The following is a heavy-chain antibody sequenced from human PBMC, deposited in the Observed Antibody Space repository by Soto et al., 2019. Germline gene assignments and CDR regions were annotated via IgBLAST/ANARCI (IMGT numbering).Heavy chain of an antibody. J-gene: IGHJ6*02. CDR1: GFTVSSNY. CDR2: IYSGGST. D-gene: IGHD6-6*01. V-gene: IGHV3-53*01. CDR3: AREGKQLDRPREGMDV. Sequence: GGSLRLSCAASGFTVSSNYMSWVRQAPGKGLEWVSVIYSGGSTYYADSVKGRFTISRDNSKNTLYLQMNSLRAEDTAAYYCAREGKQLDRPREGMDVWGQGTTVTVS.